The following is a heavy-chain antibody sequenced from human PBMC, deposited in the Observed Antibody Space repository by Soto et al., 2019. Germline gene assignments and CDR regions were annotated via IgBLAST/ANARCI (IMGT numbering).Heavy chain of an antibody. CDR1: GDSVSSNSAA. D-gene: IGHD6-6*01. CDR3: ARDPHSSSPSDFNWFDP. CDR2: TYYRSKWYN. V-gene: IGHV6-1*01. Sequence: SETLSLTCAISGDSVSSNSAAWNWIRQYPSRGLEWLGRTYYRSKWYNDYAVSVKSRITINPDTSKNQFSLQLNSVTPEDTAVYYCARDPHSSSPSDFNWFDPWGQGTLVTVSS. J-gene: IGHJ5*02.